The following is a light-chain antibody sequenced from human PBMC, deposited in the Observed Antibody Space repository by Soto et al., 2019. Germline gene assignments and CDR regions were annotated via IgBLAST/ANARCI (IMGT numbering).Light chain of an antibody. CDR3: QKYNGAPLT. CDR2: PAS. Sequence: DIQMTQSPSSLSASVGDRVTITCRASQDINDYLVWYQQKPGKVPKLLIYPASTLQSGVPSRFSGSGSGTDFTLTISSVQLEDGATYYCQKYNGAPLTVGPGTKVDI. CDR1: QDINDY. J-gene: IGKJ3*01. V-gene: IGKV1-27*01.